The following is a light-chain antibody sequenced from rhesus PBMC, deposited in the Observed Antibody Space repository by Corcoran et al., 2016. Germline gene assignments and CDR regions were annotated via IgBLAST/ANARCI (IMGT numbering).Light chain of an antibody. CDR2: YND. CDR1: RSNIGSNS. V-gene: IGLV1-60*01. CDR3: AAWDESLSGYI. J-gene: IGLJ1*01. Sequence: QSVLTQPPSASEAARKSVTISCSGSRSNIGSNSVSWYQQLPGTAPKLLIYYNDQRASGVSHRFSGSKAGTSASLAISGLQTEDEADYYCAAWDESLSGYIFGAGTRLTVL.